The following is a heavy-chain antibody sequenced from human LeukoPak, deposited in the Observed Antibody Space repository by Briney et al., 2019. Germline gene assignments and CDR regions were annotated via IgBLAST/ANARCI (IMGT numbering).Heavy chain of an antibody. Sequence: GGSLTLSCAVSAFTVSGYAMNWVRQPPGKGLEWVSVIRGGSDGIYYAGSVKGRFTSSKKNSKNTLYLQMNSLRAEDTAVYYCAKGSGGGMYYFDYWGHGTLVTVSS. D-gene: IGHD3-10*01. V-gene: IGHV3-23*01. CDR2: IRGGSDGI. CDR3: AKGSGGGMYYFDY. CDR1: AFTVSGYA. J-gene: IGHJ4*01.